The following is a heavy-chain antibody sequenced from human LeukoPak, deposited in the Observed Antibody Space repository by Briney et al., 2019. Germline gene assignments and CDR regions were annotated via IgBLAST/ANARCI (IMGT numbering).Heavy chain of an antibody. Sequence: SETLSLTCTVSGGSISTYYWNWIRQPPGKGLEWIAYIFYSGSTNYNPSLKSRVTISVGTSKNQFSLKLTSVTAADTAVYYCARGDSSGYFRFDIWGQGTMVTVSS. CDR3: ARGDSSGYFRFDI. J-gene: IGHJ3*02. V-gene: IGHV4-59*01. CDR1: GGSISTYY. CDR2: IFYSGST. D-gene: IGHD3-22*01.